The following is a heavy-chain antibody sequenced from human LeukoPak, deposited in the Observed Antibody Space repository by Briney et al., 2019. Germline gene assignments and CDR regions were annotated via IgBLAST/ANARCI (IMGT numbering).Heavy chain of an antibody. V-gene: IGHV4-39*07. D-gene: IGHD2-2*01. CDR1: GGSIRSTTYY. CDR3: ARGDCSSTICYSPMDV. J-gene: IGHJ6*03. CDR2: IYRSGST. Sequence: SETLSLTCTVSGGSIRSTTYYWVWIRQTPGKGLEWIGSIYRSGSTNYNPSLKSRVTISVDTSKNQFSLKVNSVTAADTALYYCARGDCSSTICYSPMDVWGKGTTVTVSS.